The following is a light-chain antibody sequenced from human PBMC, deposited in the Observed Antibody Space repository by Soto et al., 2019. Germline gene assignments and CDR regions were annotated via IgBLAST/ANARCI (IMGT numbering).Light chain of an antibody. CDR3: QKYNSAPLT. V-gene: IGKV1-27*01. J-gene: IGKJ4*01. CDR1: QGIAPY. CDR2: ATS. Sequence: DVQMTQSPSSLSAFVGDRVTITCRASQGIAPYLAWFQQKPGKVPKLLIYATSTLQSGAPSRFSGSGSGTDFPLTINSLQPEDVGTYYCQKYNSAPLTFGGGTKVEIK.